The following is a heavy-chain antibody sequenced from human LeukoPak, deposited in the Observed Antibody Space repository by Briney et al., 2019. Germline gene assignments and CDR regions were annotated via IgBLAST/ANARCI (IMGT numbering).Heavy chain of an antibody. CDR2: NSGSDDHT. Sequence: GGSLRLPCAASGFIYIIYAMSWARQAPGKGLEGVSANSGSDDHTYYADSVKSRFTISRDNSKNTLNLQMYNLRVEDTALYYCAKDRSNWGSAEGGGYFDYWGQGTLVTVSS. D-gene: IGHD7-27*01. J-gene: IGHJ4*02. V-gene: IGHV3-23*01. CDR1: GFIYIIYA. CDR3: AKDRSNWGSAEGGGYFDY.